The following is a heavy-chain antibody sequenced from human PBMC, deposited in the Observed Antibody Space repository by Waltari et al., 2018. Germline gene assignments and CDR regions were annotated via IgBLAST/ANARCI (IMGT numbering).Heavy chain of an antibody. V-gene: IGHV3-33*01. D-gene: IGHD3-10*01. Sequence: QVQLVESGGGVVQPGKSLKLSCVASGFRLSSYGMHWVRQAPGKGLEWVAVVWYDGSNQYYADSVKGRFTISRDNSKNTLYLQVNSLRAEDTAVYYCTRDISGRTAFDIWGQGTMVTVSS. CDR1: GFRLSSYG. J-gene: IGHJ3*02. CDR3: TRDISGRTAFDI. CDR2: VWYDGSNQ.